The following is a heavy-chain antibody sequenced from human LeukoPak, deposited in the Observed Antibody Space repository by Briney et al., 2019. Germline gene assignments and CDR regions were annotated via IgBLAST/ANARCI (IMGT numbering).Heavy chain of an antibody. CDR3: ARHDDSTGSNAFDI. Sequence: SETLSLTCTVSGGSISSSTDFWGWIRQPPGKGLEWIGSIYYSGSTYYNPSLKSRVTISVDTSKNHFSLKLSSVTAADTAVYYCARHDDSTGSNAFDIWGQGTMVTVSS. CDR2: IYYSGST. V-gene: IGHV4-39*01. J-gene: IGHJ3*02. D-gene: IGHD3-22*01. CDR1: GGSISSSTDF.